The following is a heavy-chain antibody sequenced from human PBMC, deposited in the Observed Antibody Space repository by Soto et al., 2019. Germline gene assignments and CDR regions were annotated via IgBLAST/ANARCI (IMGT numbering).Heavy chain of an antibody. Sequence: ASVKVSCKASGGTFSSYTITWVRQAPGQGLEWMGWINPFDGSRMFAQSFQGRVTMTRDTSTSTVYMELSSLRSEDTAVYYCARDACSYGSGSYLNWFYPWGRRSLVTVSS. CDR1: GGTFSSYT. V-gene: IGHV1-46*01. CDR3: ARDACSYGSGSYLNWFYP. J-gene: IGHJ5*01. CDR2: INPFDGSR. D-gene: IGHD3-10*01.